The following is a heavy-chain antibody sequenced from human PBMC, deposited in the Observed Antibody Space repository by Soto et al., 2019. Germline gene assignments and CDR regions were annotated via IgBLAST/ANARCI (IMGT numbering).Heavy chain of an antibody. J-gene: IGHJ5*02. CDR1: GGSFSGYY. CDR2: INHSGST. CDR3: ERRSAAGP. V-gene: IGHV4-34*01. Sequence: QVQLQQWGAGLLKPSETLSLTCAVYGGSFSGYYWSWIRQPPGKGLEWIGEINHSGSTNYNPSLKSRVTISVDTSKNQFSLTLSSVTAADTAVYYCERRSAAGPWGQGTLVTVSS. D-gene: IGHD6-25*01.